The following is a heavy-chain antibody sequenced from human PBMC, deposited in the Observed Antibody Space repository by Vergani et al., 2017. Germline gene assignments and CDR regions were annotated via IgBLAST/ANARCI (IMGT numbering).Heavy chain of an antibody. D-gene: IGHD2-2*01. CDR3: ARDGEDIVVVPAAMGGYNWFDP. J-gene: IGHJ5*02. CDR1: GYTFTSYG. Sequence: QVQLVQSGAEVKKPGASVKVSCKASGYTFTSYGISWVRQAPGQGLEWMGWISAYNGNTNYAQQLQGRVTMTTDTSTSTAYMELRSLRSDDTAVYYCARDGEDIVVVPAAMGGYNWFDPWGQGTLVTVSS. V-gene: IGHV1-18*04. CDR2: ISAYNGNT.